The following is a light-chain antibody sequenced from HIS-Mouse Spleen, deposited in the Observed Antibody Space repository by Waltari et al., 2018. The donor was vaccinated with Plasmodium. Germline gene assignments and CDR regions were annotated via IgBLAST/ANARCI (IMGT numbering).Light chain of an antibody. CDR3: SSYTSSSTVV. V-gene: IGLV2-14*03. CDR1: SSAVGGYNY. CDR2: DVS. Sequence: QSALTQPASVSGSPGQSITISCTGTSSAVGGYNYVSWYQQHPGKAPKLWVYDVSNRPSGVSNRFAGSKSGNTASLTISGLQAEDEADYYCSSYTSSSTVVFGGGTKLTVL. J-gene: IGLJ2*01.